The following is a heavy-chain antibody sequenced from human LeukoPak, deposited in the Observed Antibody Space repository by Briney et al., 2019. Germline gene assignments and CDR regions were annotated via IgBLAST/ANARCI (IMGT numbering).Heavy chain of an antibody. CDR2: ISAYNGNT. CDR3: ASIRYCSGGSCYSHDY. Sequence: ASVKVSCKASGYTFTSYGISWVRQAPGQRLEWMGWISAYNGNTNYAQKLQGRVTMTTDTSTSTAYMELRSLRSDDTAVYYCASIRYCSGGSCYSHDYWGQGTLVTVSS. CDR1: GYTFTSYG. J-gene: IGHJ4*02. D-gene: IGHD2-15*01. V-gene: IGHV1-18*01.